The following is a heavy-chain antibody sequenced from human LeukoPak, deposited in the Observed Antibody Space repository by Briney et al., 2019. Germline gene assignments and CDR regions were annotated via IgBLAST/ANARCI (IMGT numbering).Heavy chain of an antibody. V-gene: IGHV3-48*03. D-gene: IGHD2-2*01. CDR1: GFRFSSYE. Sequence: RSGGSLRLSCAAAGFRFSSYEMNWVRQAPGKGLEWISYISSGGDKIQYADSVKGRFTISRDNAKNSLYLQMNSLRAEDTAVYYCAGGSGNAQGRYYIDVWGKGTTVTVSS. J-gene: IGHJ6*03. CDR2: ISSGGDKI. CDR3: AGGSGNAQGRYYIDV.